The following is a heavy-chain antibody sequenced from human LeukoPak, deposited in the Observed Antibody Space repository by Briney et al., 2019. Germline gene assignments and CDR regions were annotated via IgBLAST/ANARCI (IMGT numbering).Heavy chain of an antibody. CDR3: ATLRYNWNSCYFDY. Sequence: SETLSLTCTVSGGSISSSSYYWGWIRQPPGKGLEWIGSIYYSGSTYYNPSLKSRVTISVDTSKNQFSLKLSSVTAAGTAVYYCATLRYNWNSCYFDYWGQGTLVTVSS. D-gene: IGHD1-7*01. CDR2: IYYSGST. J-gene: IGHJ4*02. CDR1: GGSISSSSYY. V-gene: IGHV4-39*01.